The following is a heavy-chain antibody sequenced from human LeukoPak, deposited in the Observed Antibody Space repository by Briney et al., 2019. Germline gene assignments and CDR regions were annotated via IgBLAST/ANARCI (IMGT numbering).Heavy chain of an antibody. CDR2: IIPIFGTA. Sequence: VKASCKASGGTFSSYAISWVRQAPGPGLEWMGGIIPIFGTANYAQKFQSRVTITADESTSTAYIELSSLRSEDTAVYYCARDESVPRGFDPWGQGTLVTVSS. V-gene: IGHV1-69*13. CDR1: GGTFSSYA. J-gene: IGHJ5*02. CDR3: ARDESVPRGFDP. D-gene: IGHD2-2*01.